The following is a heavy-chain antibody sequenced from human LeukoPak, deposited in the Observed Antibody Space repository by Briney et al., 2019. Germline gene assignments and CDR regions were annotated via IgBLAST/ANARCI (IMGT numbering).Heavy chain of an antibody. D-gene: IGHD1-1*01. V-gene: IGHV3-33*01. Sequence: GGSLRLSCAASGFTFSSYGMHWVCQAPGKGLEWVAVIWYDGSNKYYADSVKGRFTISRDNSKNTLYLQMNSLRAEDTAVYYCARDNPDWNDVGGDFDYWGQGTLVTVSS. CDR1: GFTFSSYG. CDR3: ARDNPDWNDVGGDFDY. J-gene: IGHJ4*02. CDR2: IWYDGSNK.